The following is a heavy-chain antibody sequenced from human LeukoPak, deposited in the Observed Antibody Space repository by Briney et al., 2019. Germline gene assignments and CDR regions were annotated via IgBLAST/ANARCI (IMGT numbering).Heavy chain of an antibody. D-gene: IGHD2-2*01. CDR1: GGTFSSYA. CDR2: IIPIFGTA. Sequence: GASVKVSCKASGGTFSSYAISWVRQAPGQGLEWMGGIIPIFGTANYAQKFQGRVTITADESTSTAYMELSSLRSEDTAVYYCARQLKARPSVVVPAATPGYWGQGTLVTVSS. J-gene: IGHJ4*02. V-gene: IGHV1-69*13. CDR3: ARQLKARPSVVVPAATPGY.